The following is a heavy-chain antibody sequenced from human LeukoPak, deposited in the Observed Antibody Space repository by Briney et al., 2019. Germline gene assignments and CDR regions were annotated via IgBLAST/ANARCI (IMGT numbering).Heavy chain of an antibody. J-gene: IGHJ4*02. CDR1: GYTFTGYY. Sequence: GASVEVSCKASGYTFTGYYMHWVRQAPGQGLEWMGWINPNSGGTNYAQKFQGRVTMTRDTSISTAYMELSRLRSDDTAVYYCARFVDYGGNSVLYYFDYWGQGTLVTVSS. CDR3: ARFVDYGGNSVLYYFDY. CDR2: INPNSGGT. D-gene: IGHD4-23*01. V-gene: IGHV1-2*02.